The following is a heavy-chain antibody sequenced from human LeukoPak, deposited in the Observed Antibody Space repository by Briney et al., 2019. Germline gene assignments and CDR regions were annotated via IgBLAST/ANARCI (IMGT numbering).Heavy chain of an antibody. V-gene: IGHV4-61*02. J-gene: IGHJ6*03. CDR2: IYTRGST. D-gene: IGHD3-3*01. CDR1: GGSISSGSYY. Sequence: SETLSLTCTVSGGSISSGSYYWSWIRQPAGKGLEWIGRIYTRGSTNYNPSLRTRVTISVDTSQNQLSMKLSSVTTADTAVYYCARVASYFDFWSGYPPSYYYYYRDVWGKGTTVTVSS. CDR3: ARVASYFDFWSGYPPSYYYYYRDV.